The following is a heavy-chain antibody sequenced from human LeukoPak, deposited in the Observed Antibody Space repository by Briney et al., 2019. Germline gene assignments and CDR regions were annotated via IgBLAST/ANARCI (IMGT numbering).Heavy chain of an antibody. CDR1: GFTFSSYS. V-gene: IGHV3-48*01. J-gene: IGHJ4*02. CDR2: ISSSSSTI. CDR3: ARETPDYGDYRGAYYFDY. Sequence: GGSLRLSCAASGFTFSSYSMNGVRQAPGKGREWVSYISSSSSTIYYADSVKGRFTISRDNAKNSLYLQMNSLRAEDTAVYYCARETPDYGDYRGAYYFDYWGQGTLVTVSS. D-gene: IGHD4-17*01.